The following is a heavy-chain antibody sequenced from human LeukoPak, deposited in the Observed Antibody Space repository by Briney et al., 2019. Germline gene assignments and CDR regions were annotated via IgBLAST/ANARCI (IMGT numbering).Heavy chain of an antibody. J-gene: IGHJ6*01. CDR1: GFTFSSYA. CDR3: AKVLLDYYYGMDV. Sequence: GGSLRLSCAASGFTFSSYAMSWVRQAPGKGLEWVSAISGSGGSTYYADSVKGRFTISRDNSKNTLYLQMNNLRAEDTAVYYCAKVLLDYYYGMDVWGQGTTVTVSS. CDR2: ISGSGGST. D-gene: IGHD2-21*01. V-gene: IGHV3-23*01.